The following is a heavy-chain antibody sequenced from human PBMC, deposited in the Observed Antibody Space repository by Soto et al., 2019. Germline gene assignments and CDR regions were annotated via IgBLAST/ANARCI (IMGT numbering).Heavy chain of an antibody. J-gene: IGHJ4*02. CDR2: ISGSGGST. V-gene: IGHV3-23*01. CDR1: GFTFSSYA. Sequence: GGSLRLSCAASGFTFSSYAMSWVRQAPGKGLEWVSAISGSGGSTYYADSVKGRFTISRDNSKNTLYLQMNSLRAEDTAVYYCAKAPHIVVVVAPWDYWGQGTLVTSPQ. CDR3: AKAPHIVVVVAPWDY. D-gene: IGHD2-15*01.